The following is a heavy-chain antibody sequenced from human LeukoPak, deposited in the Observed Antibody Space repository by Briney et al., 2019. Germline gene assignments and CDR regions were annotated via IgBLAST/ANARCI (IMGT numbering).Heavy chain of an antibody. Sequence: SVKVSCKASGGTFSSYTISWVRQAPGQGLEWMGRIIPILGIANYAQKFQGRVTITADKSTSTAYMELSSLRSEDTAVYYCARDPGRDYDSSGYYVDYFDYWGQGTLVTVSS. V-gene: IGHV1-69*04. J-gene: IGHJ4*02. CDR3: ARDPGRDYDSSGYYVDYFDY. D-gene: IGHD3-22*01. CDR2: IIPILGIA. CDR1: GGTFSSYT.